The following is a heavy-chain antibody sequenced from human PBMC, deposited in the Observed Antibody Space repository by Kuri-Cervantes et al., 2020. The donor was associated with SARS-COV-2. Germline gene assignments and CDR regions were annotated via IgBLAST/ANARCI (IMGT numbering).Heavy chain of an antibody. CDR2: ISSSSSYI. D-gene: IGHD5/OR15-5a*01. Sequence: GESLKISCAASGFTFGSYSMNWVRQAPGKGLEWVSSISSSSSYIYYADSVKGRFTISRDNAKNSLYLQMNSLRAEDTAVYHCARDQYSVYETYGMDVWGQGPTVPVSS. CDR3: ARDQYSVYETYGMDV. CDR1: GFTFGSYS. V-gene: IGHV3-21*01. J-gene: IGHJ6*02.